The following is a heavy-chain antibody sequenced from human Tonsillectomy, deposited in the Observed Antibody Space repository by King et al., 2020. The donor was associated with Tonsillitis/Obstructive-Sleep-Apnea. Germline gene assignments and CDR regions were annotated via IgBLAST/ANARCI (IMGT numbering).Heavy chain of an antibody. J-gene: IGHJ4*02. V-gene: IGHV5-51*03. CDR1: GYSFTNFW. D-gene: IGHD5-24*01. CDR3: ARGKWLQLASD. Sequence: QLVQSGPEVKKPGESLKISCKASGYSFTNFWIAWVRQMPGKGLEWVAIIYPGDSDARYSPSFQGHVTISADKSISTAYLQWNSLKASDTGMYYCARGKWLQLASDWGLGTLVTVSS. CDR2: IYPGDSDA.